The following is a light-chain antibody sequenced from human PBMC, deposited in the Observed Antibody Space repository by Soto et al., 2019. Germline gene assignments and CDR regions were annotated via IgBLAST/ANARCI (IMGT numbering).Light chain of an antibody. CDR2: AAS. CDR1: QGISTY. V-gene: IGKV1-39*01. CDR3: QQSYNTTWT. Sequence: DIQMTQSPSSLSASVGDRVTITCLASQGISTYLNWYQQKPGKAPKLLIYAASSLQSGVPSRFSGSGSETDFTLTISSLQPEDFATYSCQQSYNTTWTFGQGTKVDI. J-gene: IGKJ1*01.